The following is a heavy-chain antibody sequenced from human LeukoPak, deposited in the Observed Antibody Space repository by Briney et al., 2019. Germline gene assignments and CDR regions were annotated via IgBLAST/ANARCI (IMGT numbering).Heavy chain of an antibody. CDR1: GYGFTSYW. CDR3: ASYGGNSPYYFDY. V-gene: IGHV5-51*01. Sequence: GESLKISCKGSGYGFTSYWIGWVRQMPGKGLEWMGIIYPGDSDTRYSPSFQGQVTISADKSISTAYLQWSGLKASDTAMYYCASYGGNSPYYFDYWGQGALVTVSS. D-gene: IGHD4-23*01. CDR2: IYPGDSDT. J-gene: IGHJ4*02.